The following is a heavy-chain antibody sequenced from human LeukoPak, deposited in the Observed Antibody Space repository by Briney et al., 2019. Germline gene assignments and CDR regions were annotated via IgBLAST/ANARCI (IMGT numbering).Heavy chain of an antibody. V-gene: IGHV1-69*01. CDR1: GGTFSSYA. J-gene: IGHJ4*02. CDR2: IIPIFGTA. CDR3: ARVSRGGYCSGGSCYYFDY. D-gene: IGHD2-15*01. Sequence: GASVKVSCKASGGTFSSYAISWVRQAPGQGLEWMGGIIPIFGTANYAQKFQGRATITADESTSTAYMELSSLRSEDTAVYYCARVSRGGYCSGGSCYYFDYWGQGTLVTVSS.